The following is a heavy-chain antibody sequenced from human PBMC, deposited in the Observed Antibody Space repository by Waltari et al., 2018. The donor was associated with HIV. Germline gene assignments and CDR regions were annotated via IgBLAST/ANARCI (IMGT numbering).Heavy chain of an antibody. J-gene: IGHJ6*02. Sequence: QVQLQESGPGLVKPSQTLSLTCTAPGASISSGHPSWSWIRPPAGKGLDWIGRIYSSGSTNYNPSLKSRVTISLDTSKNQFSLKLTSVTAADTAVYYCARARVRSGYGLYYYYGLDVWGQGTTVTVSS. CDR1: GASISSGHPS. D-gene: IGHD5-12*01. CDR2: IYSSGST. V-gene: IGHV4-61*02. CDR3: ARARVRSGYGLYYYYGLDV.